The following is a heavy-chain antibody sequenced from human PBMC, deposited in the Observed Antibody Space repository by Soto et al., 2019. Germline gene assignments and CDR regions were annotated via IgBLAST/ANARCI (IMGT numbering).Heavy chain of an antibody. CDR2: INPNHGGT. J-gene: IGHJ4*02. V-gene: IGHV1-2*02. CDR1: GYTFTGNS. CDR3: ARDKGYCSDTSCPDFDY. Sequence: ASVKGSCKASGYTFTGNSLHWVRQAPGQGLEWMGWINPNHGGTNYAQKFQGRVTMVMDTSTSTAYMELSRLRYEDTAVYYCARDKGYCSDTSCPDFDYWGQGTLVTVSS. D-gene: IGHD2-15*01.